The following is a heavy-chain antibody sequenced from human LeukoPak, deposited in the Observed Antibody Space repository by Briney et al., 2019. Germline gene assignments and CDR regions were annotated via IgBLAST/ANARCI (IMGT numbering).Heavy chain of an antibody. CDR1: GFTFSSSW. D-gene: IGHD3-10*01. CDR3: AREPGIGYAFDI. CDR2: IKQDGSEK. Sequence: GGSLRLSCVVSGFTFSSSWMTWVRQAPGKGLEWVANIKQDGSEKHYVDSVKGRSTISRDNAKNSVYLQMNSLRAEDTAVYYCAREPGIGYAFDIWGQGTMVTVSS. J-gene: IGHJ3*02. V-gene: IGHV3-7*01.